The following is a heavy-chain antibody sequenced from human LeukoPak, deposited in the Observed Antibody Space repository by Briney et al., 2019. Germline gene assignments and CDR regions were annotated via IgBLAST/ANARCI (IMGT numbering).Heavy chain of an antibody. CDR1: GGSISSSSYY. V-gene: IGHV4-39*01. D-gene: IGHD1-7*01. CDR3: ARTAGITGTTDAFDI. Sequence: SETLSLTCTVSGGSISSSSYYWGWIRQPPEKGLEWIGSIYYSGSTYYNPSLKSRVTISVDTSKNQFSLKLSSVTAADTAVYYCARTAGITGTTDAFDIWGQGTMVTVSS. CDR2: IYYSGST. J-gene: IGHJ3*02.